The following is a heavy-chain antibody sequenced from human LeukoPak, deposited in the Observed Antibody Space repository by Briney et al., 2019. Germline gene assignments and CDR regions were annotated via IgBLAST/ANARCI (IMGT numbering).Heavy chain of an antibody. CDR1: GYTFTGYY. D-gene: IGHD3-9*01. CDR3: ARGLGDYNTDWFPVSGY. CDR2: INPNSGGT. V-gene: IGHV1-2*02. J-gene: IGHJ4*02. Sequence: ASVKVSCKASGYTFTGYYMHWVRQAPGQGLEWMGWINPNSGGTNYAQKFQGRVTMTRDTSISTAYMELSSLGSEDTAIYYCARGLGDYNTDWFPVSGYWGQGTPVTVSS.